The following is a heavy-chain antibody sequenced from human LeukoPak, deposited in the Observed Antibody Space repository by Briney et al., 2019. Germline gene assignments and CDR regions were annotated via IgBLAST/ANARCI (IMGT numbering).Heavy chain of an antibody. CDR2: ISGSGGST. Sequence: GGSLRLSCAASGFTFSSYAMSWVRQAPGKGLEWVSAISGSGGSTYYADSVKGRFTISRDNSKNTLYLQMNSLRAEDTAVYYCAKDSGYDSSGYNWFDPWGQGTLVTVSS. CDR3: AKDSGYDSSGYNWFDP. D-gene: IGHD3-22*01. J-gene: IGHJ5*02. CDR1: GFTFSSYA. V-gene: IGHV3-23*01.